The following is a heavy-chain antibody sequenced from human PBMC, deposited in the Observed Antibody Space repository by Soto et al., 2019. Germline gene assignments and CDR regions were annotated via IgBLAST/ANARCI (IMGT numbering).Heavy chain of an antibody. D-gene: IGHD3-16*01. CDR2: IVVGSGNT. CDR1: GFTFTSSA. V-gene: IGHV1-58*01. Sequence: SVKVSCKASGFTFTSSAVQWVRQARGQRLEWIRWIVVGSGNTNYAQKFQERVTITRDMSTSTAYMELSSLRSEDTAVYYCAADLPDYDYVWGSANAFDIWGQGTMVTVSS. J-gene: IGHJ3*02. CDR3: AADLPDYDYVWGSANAFDI.